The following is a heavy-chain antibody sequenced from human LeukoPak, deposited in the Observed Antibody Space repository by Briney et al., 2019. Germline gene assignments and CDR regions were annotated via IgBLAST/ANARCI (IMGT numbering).Heavy chain of an antibody. CDR3: AKVRTPLDYYDSSGYYDY. CDR1: GFTFSSYW. V-gene: IGHV3-74*01. CDR2: INSDGSST. Sequence: PGGSLRLSCAASGFTFSSYWMHWVRQAPGKGLVWVSRINSDGSSTSYADSVKGRFTISRDNAKNTLYLQMNSLRAEDTAVYYCAKVRTPLDYYDSSGYYDYWGQGTLVTVSS. D-gene: IGHD3-22*01. J-gene: IGHJ4*02.